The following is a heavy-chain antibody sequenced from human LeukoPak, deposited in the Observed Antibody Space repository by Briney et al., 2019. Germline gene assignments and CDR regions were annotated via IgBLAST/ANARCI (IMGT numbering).Heavy chain of an antibody. V-gene: IGHV4-61*02. CDR1: GGSISSGSYY. CDR2: IYTSGST. J-gene: IGHJ3*02. Sequence: SQTLSLTCTVSGGSISSGSYYWSWIRQPAGKGLEWIGRIYTSGSTNYNPSLKSRVTMSVDTSKNQFSLKLSSVTAADTAVYYCASGTGYYDWGIWGQGTMVTVSS. D-gene: IGHD3-16*01. CDR3: ASGTGYYDWGI.